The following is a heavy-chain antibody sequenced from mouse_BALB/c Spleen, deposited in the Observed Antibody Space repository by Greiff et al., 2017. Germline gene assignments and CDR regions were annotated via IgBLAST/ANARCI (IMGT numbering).Heavy chain of an antibody. CDR3: ATDYGSPIY. Sequence: QVQLKQPGAELVKPGASVKLSCKASGYTFTSYWMHWVKQRPGQGLEWIGEINPSNGRTNYNEKFKSKATLTVDKSSSTAYMQLSSLTSEDSAVYYCATDYGSPIYWGQGTLVTVSA. D-gene: IGHD1-1*01. V-gene: IGHV1S81*02. CDR2: INPSNGRT. CDR1: GYTFTSYW. J-gene: IGHJ3*01.